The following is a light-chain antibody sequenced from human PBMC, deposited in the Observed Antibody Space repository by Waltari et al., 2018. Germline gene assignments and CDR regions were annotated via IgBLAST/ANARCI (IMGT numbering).Light chain of an antibody. V-gene: IGKV3-11*01. Sequence: EIVLTQSPATLSLSPGERATLSCRASQSVSSYLAWYQQKPGQAPRLLIYDASNRATGIPARFSGGWSRTDFTLTISSLAPEDVAVYYCQQRSNWPPFGGGTKVEIK. CDR1: QSVSSY. CDR2: DAS. CDR3: QQRSNWPP. J-gene: IGKJ4*01.